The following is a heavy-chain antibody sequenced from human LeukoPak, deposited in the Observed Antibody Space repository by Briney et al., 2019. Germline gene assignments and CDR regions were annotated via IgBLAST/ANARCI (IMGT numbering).Heavy chain of an antibody. CDR1: GGSISSDY. D-gene: IGHD5-12*01. V-gene: IGHV4-59*01. CDR3: AREAAGLGGYVFDY. CDR2: IYYSGST. J-gene: IGHJ4*02. Sequence: PSETLSLTCTLSGGSISSDYWSWIRQPPGKGLEWIGYIYYSGSTNYNPSLKSRVTISVDTSKNQFSLKLSSVTAADTAVYYCAREAAGLGGYVFDYWGQGTLVTVSS.